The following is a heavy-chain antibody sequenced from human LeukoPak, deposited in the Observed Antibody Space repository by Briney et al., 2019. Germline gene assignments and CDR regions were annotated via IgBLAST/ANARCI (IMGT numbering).Heavy chain of an antibody. Sequence: SETLSLTCTVSGGSISSYSWNWIRQPPGRGLEWIGYMYYRGSTNFNPSLRSRVTMSLDTSKNQFSLKLSSVTAADTAVYYCARRARYFDWLDYWGQGTLVTVSS. CDR3: ARRARYFDWLDY. CDR2: MYYRGST. D-gene: IGHD3-9*01. J-gene: IGHJ4*02. CDR1: GGSISSYS. V-gene: IGHV4-59*08.